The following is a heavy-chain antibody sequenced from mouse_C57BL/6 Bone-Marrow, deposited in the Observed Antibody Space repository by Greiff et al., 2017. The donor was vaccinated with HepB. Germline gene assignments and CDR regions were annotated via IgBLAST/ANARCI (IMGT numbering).Heavy chain of an antibody. CDR1: GYTFTSYW. Sequence: QVQLQRPGAELVKPGASVKLSCKASGYTFTSYWMHWVKQRPGQGLEWIGMIHPNSGSTNYNEKFKSKATLTVDKSSSTAYMQLSSLTSEDSAVYYCARSSVVYYYGSSHWYFDVWGTGTTVTVSS. CDR2: IHPNSGST. D-gene: IGHD1-1*01. J-gene: IGHJ1*03. V-gene: IGHV1-64*01. CDR3: ARSSVVYYYGSSHWYFDV.